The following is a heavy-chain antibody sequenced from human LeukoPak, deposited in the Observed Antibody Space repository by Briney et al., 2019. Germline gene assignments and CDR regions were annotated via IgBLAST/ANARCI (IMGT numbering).Heavy chain of an antibody. Sequence: SQTLSLTCTVSGGSISSGGYYWSWIRQPAGKGLEWIGRIYSSGSTKYNPSLKSRVTISVDTSKNQFSLKLSSVTAADTAVYYCARTNYDILTGYSDYWGQGTLVTVSS. CDR1: GGSISSGGYY. D-gene: IGHD3-9*01. V-gene: IGHV4-61*02. J-gene: IGHJ4*02. CDR3: ARTNYDILTGYSDY. CDR2: IYSSGST.